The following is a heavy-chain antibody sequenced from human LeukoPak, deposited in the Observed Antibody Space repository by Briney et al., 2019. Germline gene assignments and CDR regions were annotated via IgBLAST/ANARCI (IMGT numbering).Heavy chain of an antibody. CDR3: ARASRSTSSEC. V-gene: IGHV3-7*01. CDR2: TNQDGSVR. D-gene: IGHD6-6*01. Sequence: GGSLSLSCATSGFTFNDSWMSWFRQAPGKGLEWVAITNQDGSVRFYVDSVKGRFTISRDNAKNSLYLYMNSLRVEDTAVYFCARASRSTSSECWGQGILVTVSS. CDR1: GFTFNDSW. J-gene: IGHJ4*02.